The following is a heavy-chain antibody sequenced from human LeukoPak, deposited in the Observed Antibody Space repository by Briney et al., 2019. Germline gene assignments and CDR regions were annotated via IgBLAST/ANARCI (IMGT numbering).Heavy chain of an antibody. V-gene: IGHV4-34*01. D-gene: IGHD3-22*01. Sequence: GSLRLSCAASGFTFSTYAMHWVRQAPGKGLEWIGEINHSGSTNYNPSLKSRVTISVDTSKNQFSLKLSSVTAADTAVYYCARGRSTYYYDSPFDYWGQGTLVTVSS. CDR1: GFTFSTYA. J-gene: IGHJ4*02. CDR2: INHSGST. CDR3: ARGRSTYYYDSPFDY.